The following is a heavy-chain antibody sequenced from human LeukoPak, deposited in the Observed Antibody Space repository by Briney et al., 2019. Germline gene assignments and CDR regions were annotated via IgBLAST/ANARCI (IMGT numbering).Heavy chain of an antibody. CDR2: ISAYNGNT. V-gene: IGHV1-18*01. Sequence: ASVKVSCKTSGYTFTSYGISWVRQAPGQGLEWMGWISAYNGNTNYAQKLQGRVTMTTDTSTSTAYMELRSLRSDDTAVYYCARDRGVGATTYFDYWGQGTLVTVSS. CDR1: GYTFTSYG. D-gene: IGHD1-26*01. J-gene: IGHJ4*02. CDR3: ARDRGVGATTYFDY.